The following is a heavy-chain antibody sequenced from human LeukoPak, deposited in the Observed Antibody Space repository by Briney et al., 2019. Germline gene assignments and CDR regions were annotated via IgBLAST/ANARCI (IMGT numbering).Heavy chain of an antibody. CDR1: GFTFSSYS. Sequence: PGGSLRLSCAASGFTFSSYSMNWVRQAPGKGLEWVSAISGSGGSTYYADSVKGRFTISRDNSKNTLYLQMNSLRAEDTAVYYCAKLEQWLVRGDYWGQGTLVTVSS. CDR2: ISGSGGST. J-gene: IGHJ4*02. CDR3: AKLEQWLVRGDY. V-gene: IGHV3-23*01. D-gene: IGHD6-19*01.